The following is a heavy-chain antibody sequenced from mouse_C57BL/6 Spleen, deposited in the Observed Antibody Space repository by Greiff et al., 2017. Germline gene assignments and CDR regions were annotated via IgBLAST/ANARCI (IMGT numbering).Heavy chain of an antibody. CDR2: INPNNGGT. J-gene: IGHJ3*01. D-gene: IGHD2-3*01. CDR3: ARGGDGYYPFAY. Sequence: VQLQQSGPELVKPGASVKISCKASGYTFTDYYMNWVKQSHGKSLEWIGDINPNNGGTSYNQKFKGKATLTVDTSSSTAYMELRSLTSEDSAVYYCARGGDGYYPFAYWGQGTLVTVSA. CDR1: GYTFTDYY. V-gene: IGHV1-26*01.